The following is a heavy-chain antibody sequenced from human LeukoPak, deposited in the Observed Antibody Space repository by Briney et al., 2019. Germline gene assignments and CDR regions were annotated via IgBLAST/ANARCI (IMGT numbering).Heavy chain of an antibody. CDR1: GFTFDDYA. V-gene: IGHV3-9*01. Sequence: GGSLRLSCAASGFTFDDYAMHWVRQAPGKGLEWVSGISWNSGSIGYADSVKGRFTISRDNAKNSLYLQMNSLRAEDTALYYCAKDIGSSGYFDHWGQGTLVSVSS. J-gene: IGHJ5*02. D-gene: IGHD3-22*01. CDR3: AKDIGSSGYFDH. CDR2: ISWNSGSI.